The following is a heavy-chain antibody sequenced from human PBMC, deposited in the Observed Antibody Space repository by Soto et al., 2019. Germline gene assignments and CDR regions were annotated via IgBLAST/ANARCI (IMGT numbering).Heavy chain of an antibody. CDR3: AKEIVDAVVKGAFDI. CDR1: GFTFHDYA. V-gene: IGHV3-9*01. D-gene: IGHD3-22*01. J-gene: IGHJ3*02. CDR2: ISWNSGMI. Sequence: EVQLVESGGGLVQPGRSLRLSCAASGFTFHDYAMHWVRQAPGKGLEWVSGISWNSGMIGYADSVKGRFTISRDNAKNSLYLQMNSLRAEDTAFYHCAKEIVDAVVKGAFDIWGQGTMVTVSS.